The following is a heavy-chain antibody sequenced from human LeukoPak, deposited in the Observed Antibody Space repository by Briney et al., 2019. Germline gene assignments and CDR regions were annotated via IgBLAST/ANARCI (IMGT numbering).Heavy chain of an antibody. Sequence: ASVKVSCKASDYTFTSYGISWVRQAPGQGLEWMGWISGYNANTNYAQNFQGRVTMTKDIPTSSAYMELRSLRSDDTAVYYCARDIGTTVVTKIRGFDYWGQGTLVTVSS. V-gene: IGHV1-18*01. CDR1: DYTFTSYG. D-gene: IGHD4-23*01. J-gene: IGHJ4*02. CDR2: ISGYNANT. CDR3: ARDIGTTVVTKIRGFDY.